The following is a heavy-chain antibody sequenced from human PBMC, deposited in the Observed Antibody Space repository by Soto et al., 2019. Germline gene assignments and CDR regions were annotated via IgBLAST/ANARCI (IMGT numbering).Heavy chain of an antibody. CDR2: ISNDGNRQ. CDR3: ARDIYSYGSVGTPDI. CDR1: GFSFSSQA. Sequence: GGSLRLSCVASGFSFSSQAMHWVRQAPGKGLEWVAAISNDGNRQLYADSVKDRFTISRDNSRNTLDLQMNNLRAEDTGVYFCARDIYSYGSVGTPDIWGQGTMVTVSS. V-gene: IGHV3-30-3*01. D-gene: IGHD5-18*01. J-gene: IGHJ3*02.